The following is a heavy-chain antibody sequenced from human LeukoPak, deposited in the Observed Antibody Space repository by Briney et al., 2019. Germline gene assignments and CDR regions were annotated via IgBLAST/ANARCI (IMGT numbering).Heavy chain of an antibody. CDR1: GGSISIYY. CDR3: ARSQLRSNLDH. J-gene: IGHJ5*02. V-gene: IGHV4-59*01. Sequence: SSETLSLTCSVSGGSISIYYWSWIRQPPGKGLEWIGNIYNSGSTNYNPSLKSRVTISLDTSKNQFSLRLTSVTAADTAVYYCARSQLRSNLDHWGQGSLVTVSS. D-gene: IGHD3-3*01. CDR2: IYNSGST.